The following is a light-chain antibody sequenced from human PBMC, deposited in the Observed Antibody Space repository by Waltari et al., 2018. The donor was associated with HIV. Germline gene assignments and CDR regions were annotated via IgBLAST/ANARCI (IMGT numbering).Light chain of an antibody. V-gene: IGKV3-20*01. CDR3: QQYGSSAPLT. CDR2: GTS. J-gene: IGKJ4*01. Sequence: EIVLTQSPGALSLSPGERATLSCRASQSVSSSHLAWYQQRPGQAPRLLIYGTSSRATGNPDRFSGSGSGTDFTLTISRLEPEDFAVYYCQQYGSSAPLTFGGGTKVEIK. CDR1: QSVSSSH.